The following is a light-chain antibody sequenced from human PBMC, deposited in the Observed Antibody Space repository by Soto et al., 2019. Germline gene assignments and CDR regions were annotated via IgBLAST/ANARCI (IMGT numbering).Light chain of an antibody. J-gene: IGKJ1*01. V-gene: IGKV3-15*01. CDR1: HSISTN. CDR3: QQYNSWPT. CDR2: GAS. Sequence: EVIMSLSPATLSVSPGEGAALSCRTSHSISTNLAWYQHTRGQSPRLLVYGASTRATGVPARFSGSGSGAEFTLSISSLQSEDFAVYYCQQYNSWPTFGEGTKVDI.